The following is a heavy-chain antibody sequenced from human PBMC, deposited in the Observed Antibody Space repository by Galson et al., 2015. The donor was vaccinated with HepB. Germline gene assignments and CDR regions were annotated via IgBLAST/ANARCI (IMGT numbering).Heavy chain of an antibody. CDR3: AREVVPTKGNYYYYMDV. CDR2: INAGNGNT. V-gene: IGHV1-3*01. CDR1: GYTFTSYA. D-gene: IGHD2-2*01. Sequence: SVKVSCKASGYTFTSYAMHWVRQAPGQRLKWMGWINAGNGNTKYSQKFQGRVTITRDTSASTAYMELSSLRSEDTAVYYCAREVVPTKGNYYYYMDVWGKGTTVTVSS. J-gene: IGHJ6*03.